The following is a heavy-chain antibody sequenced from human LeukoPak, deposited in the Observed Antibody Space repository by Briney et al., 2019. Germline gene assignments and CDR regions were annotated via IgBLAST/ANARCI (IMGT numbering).Heavy chain of an antibody. D-gene: IGHD3-22*01. J-gene: IGHJ4*02. V-gene: IGHV4-4*07. CDR1: GGSISSDY. CDR3: AKEKYYYDSSGYYYAPFDY. Sequence: SQTLSLTCTVSGGSISSDYCSWSRQPAEGGLEWIGGIYTRGSTNYNPSLKSRVTMSADTSKNKSSLNLSSVTAADTAVYYCAKEKYYYDSSGYYYAPFDYWGQGTLVTVSS. CDR2: IYTRGST.